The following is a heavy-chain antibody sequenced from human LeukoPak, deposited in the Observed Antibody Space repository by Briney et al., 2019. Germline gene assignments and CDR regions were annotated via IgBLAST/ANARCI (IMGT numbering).Heavy chain of an antibody. D-gene: IGHD6-13*01. Sequence: ASVKVSCKASGYTFTGYYMHWVRQAPGQGLEWMGIINPSGGSTSYAQKFQGRVTMTRDTSTSTVYMELSSLRSEDTAVYYCARDTPRYSSSWYGVDYWGQGTLVTVSS. CDR2: INPSGGST. V-gene: IGHV1-46*01. CDR1: GYTFTGYY. CDR3: ARDTPRYSSSWYGVDY. J-gene: IGHJ4*02.